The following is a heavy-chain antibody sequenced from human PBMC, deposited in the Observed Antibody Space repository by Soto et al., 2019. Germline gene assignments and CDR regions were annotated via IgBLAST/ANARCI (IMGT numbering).Heavy chain of an antibody. Sequence: GGSLRLSCAASGFTFDDYGMSWVRQAPGKGLEWVSGINWNGGSTGYADSVKGRFTISRDNAKNSLYLQMNSLRAEDTALYHCARTYCSSTSCYSYYYYMDVWGKGTTVTVSS. CDR2: INWNGGST. J-gene: IGHJ6*03. CDR3: ARTYCSSTSCYSYYYYMDV. D-gene: IGHD2-2*02. V-gene: IGHV3-20*01. CDR1: GFTFDDYG.